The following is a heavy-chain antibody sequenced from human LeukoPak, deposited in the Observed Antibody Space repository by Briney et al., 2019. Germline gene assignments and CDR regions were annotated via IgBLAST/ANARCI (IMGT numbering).Heavy chain of an antibody. D-gene: IGHD6-19*01. CDR3: ARGAAGYSGGFGGGMDV. J-gene: IGHJ6*04. CDR1: GYTFTGHY. Sequence: GASVKVSCKASGYTFTGHYMHWVRQAPGQGLEWMGWINPNSGGTNYAQKFQGWVTMTRDTSISTAYMELSRLTFDDTAIYYCARGAAGYSGGFGGGMDVWGKGTRSPSPQ. CDR2: INPNSGGT. V-gene: IGHV1-2*04.